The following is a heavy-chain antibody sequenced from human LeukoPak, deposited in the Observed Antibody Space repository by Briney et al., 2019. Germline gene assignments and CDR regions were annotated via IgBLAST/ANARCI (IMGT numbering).Heavy chain of an antibody. CDR1: GFTFSSYS. D-gene: IGHD4-17*01. V-gene: IGHV3-21*01. J-gene: IGHJ3*02. Sequence: GGSLRLSCAASGFTFSSYSMNWVRQAPGKGLEWVSSISSSSSYIYYADSVKGRFTISRDNAKNSLYLQMNSLRAGDTAVYYCVREVENYDDDAFDIWGQGTMVTVSS. CDR3: VREVENYDDDAFDI. CDR2: ISSSSSYI.